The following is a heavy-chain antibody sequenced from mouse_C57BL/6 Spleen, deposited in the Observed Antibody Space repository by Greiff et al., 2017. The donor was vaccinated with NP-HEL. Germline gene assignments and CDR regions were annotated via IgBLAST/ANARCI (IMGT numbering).Heavy chain of an antibody. CDR2: IWSGGST. Sequence: VKLVESGPGLVQPSQSLSITCTVSGFSLTSYGVHWVRQSPGKGLEWLGVIWSGGSTDYNAAFMSRLSISKDNSTSQVSFKMNSLQADDTAIYYCARILNTVGGAMDYWGQGTSVTVSS. J-gene: IGHJ4*01. CDR3: ARILNTVGGAMDY. CDR1: GFSLTSYG. V-gene: IGHV2-2*01. D-gene: IGHD1-1*01.